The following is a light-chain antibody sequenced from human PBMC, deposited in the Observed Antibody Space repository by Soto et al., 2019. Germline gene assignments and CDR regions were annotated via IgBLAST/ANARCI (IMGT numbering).Light chain of an antibody. CDR1: QSVGRS. V-gene: IGKV3-11*01. CDR2: DAS. J-gene: IGKJ4*01. CDR3: QQSNDWPLT. Sequence: EIVLTQSPATLSLSPGXRATLSCWASQSVGRSLAWYQQKPGQAPRLLINDASNRATGIPARFGGSGSGTDFTLTISSLEPEDFAVYYCQQSNDWPLTFGGGTKVDIK.